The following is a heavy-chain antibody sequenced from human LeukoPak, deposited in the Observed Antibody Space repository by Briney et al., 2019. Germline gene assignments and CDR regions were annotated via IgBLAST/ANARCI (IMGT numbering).Heavy chain of an antibody. V-gene: IGHV4-59*12. J-gene: IGHJ5*02. CDR1: GGSISSYY. D-gene: IGHD6-13*01. CDR2: IYHSGST. CDR3: AREGGSSWYGEGWFDP. Sequence: SETLSLTCTVSGGSISSYYWSWIRQPPGKGLEWIGSIYHSGSTYYNPSLKSRVTISVDTSKNQFSLKLSSVTAADTAVYYCAREGGSSWYGEGWFDPWGQGTLVTVSS.